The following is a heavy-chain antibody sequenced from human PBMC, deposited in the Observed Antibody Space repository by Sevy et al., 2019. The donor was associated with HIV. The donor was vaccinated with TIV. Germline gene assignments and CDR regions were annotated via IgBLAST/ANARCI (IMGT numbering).Heavy chain of an antibody. J-gene: IGHJ4*02. D-gene: IGHD4-17*01. V-gene: IGHV3-30*03. CDR3: ARDSNEYGDYRLSYYFDY. Sequence: GGSLRLSCAASGFIFRKHGMHWVRQAPGKGLEWVALISNDGSDKNYVDSVKGRFTISRDNSKDTVYLQMNSLRAEDTAVYYCARDSNEYGDYRLSYYFDYWGQGALVTVSS. CDR1: GFIFRKHG. CDR2: ISNDGSDK.